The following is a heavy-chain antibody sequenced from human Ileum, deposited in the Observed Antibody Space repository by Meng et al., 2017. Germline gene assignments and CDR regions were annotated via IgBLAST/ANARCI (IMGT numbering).Heavy chain of an antibody. D-gene: IGHD3-22*01. V-gene: IGHV3-11*01. CDR2: ISSSGSTI. CDR1: GFTFSDYY. CDR3: ARDKYFRDYYNSSGYPCFDY. Sequence: GESLKISCAASGFTFSDYYMSWIRQAPGKGLEWVSYISSSGSTIYYAYSVKGRFTISRDNAKNSMYLQMNSLRAEDTAVYYCARDKYFRDYYNSSGYPCFDYWGQGTLVTVSS. J-gene: IGHJ4*02.